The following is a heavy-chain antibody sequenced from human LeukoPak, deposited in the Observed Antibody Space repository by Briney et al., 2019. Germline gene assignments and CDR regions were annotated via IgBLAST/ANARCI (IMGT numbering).Heavy chain of an antibody. V-gene: IGHV4-34*01. Sequence: SETLSHTCAVYGGSFSGYYWSWIRQPPGKGLEWIGEINHSGSTNYNPSLKSRVTISVDTSKNQFSLKLSSVTAADTAVYYCNLNSGYDDDAFDIWGQGTMVTVSS. J-gene: IGHJ3*02. CDR2: INHSGST. CDR3: NLNSGYDDDAFDI. CDR1: GGSFSGYY. D-gene: IGHD5-12*01.